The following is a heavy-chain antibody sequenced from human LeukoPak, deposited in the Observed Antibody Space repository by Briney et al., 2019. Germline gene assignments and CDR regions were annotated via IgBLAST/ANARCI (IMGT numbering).Heavy chain of an antibody. J-gene: IGHJ4*02. CDR2: IKSKTDGGTT. CDR3: TTETPPYDYVWGSYRSDY. Sequence: PGGSLRLSCAASGFTFSNAGMSWVRQAPGKGLEWVGGIKSKTDGGTTDYAAPVKGRFTISRDDSKNTLYLQMNSLKTEDTAVYYCTTETPPYDYVWGSYRSDYWGQGTLVTVSS. V-gene: IGHV3-15*01. D-gene: IGHD3-16*02. CDR1: GFTFSNAG.